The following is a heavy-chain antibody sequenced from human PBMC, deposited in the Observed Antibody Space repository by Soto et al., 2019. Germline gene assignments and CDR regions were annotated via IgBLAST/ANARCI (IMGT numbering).Heavy chain of an antibody. J-gene: IGHJ4*02. D-gene: IGHD3-10*01. V-gene: IGHV3-30*18. Sequence: QVQLVESGGGVVQPGRSLRLSCAASGFTFSSYGMHWVRQAPGKGLEWVAVISYDGSNKYYVDSVKGRFTISRDNSKNTLYLQMNSLRAEDTAVYYCAKDGRGSGDYWGQGTLVTVSS. CDR1: GFTFSSYG. CDR3: AKDGRGSGDY. CDR2: ISYDGSNK.